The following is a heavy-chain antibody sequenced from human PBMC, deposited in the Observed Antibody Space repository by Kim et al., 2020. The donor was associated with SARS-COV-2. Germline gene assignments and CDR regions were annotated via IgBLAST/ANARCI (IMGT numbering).Heavy chain of an antibody. J-gene: IGHJ3*02. CDR1: GFTFSSYG. D-gene: IGHD3-16*01. CDR2: IWYDGSNK. CDR3: AKDLSIYVWGRLDAFDI. Sequence: LSLTCAASGFTFSSYGMHWVRQAPGKGLEWVAVIWYDGSNKYYADSVKGRFTISRDNSKNTLYLQMNSLRAEDTAVYYCAKDLSIYVWGRLDAFDIWGQGTMVTVSS. V-gene: IGHV3-33*06.